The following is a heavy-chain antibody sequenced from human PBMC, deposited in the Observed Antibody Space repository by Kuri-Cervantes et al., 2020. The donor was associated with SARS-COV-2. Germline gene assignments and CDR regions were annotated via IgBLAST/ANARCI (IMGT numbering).Heavy chain of an antibody. Sequence: ETLSLTCAASGFTFSSYWMSWVRQAPGKGLEWVSAISGSGGSTYYADSVKGRFTISRDNSKNTLHLQMNSLRAEDTAVYFCASRRDPGYYYGMDVWGQGTTVTVSS. CDR2: ISGSGGST. CDR3: ASRRDPGYYYGMDV. CDR1: GFTFSSYW. J-gene: IGHJ6*02. D-gene: IGHD3-22*01. V-gene: IGHV3-23*01.